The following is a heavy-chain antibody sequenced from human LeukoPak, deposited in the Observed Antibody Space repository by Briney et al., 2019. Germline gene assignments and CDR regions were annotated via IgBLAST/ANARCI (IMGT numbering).Heavy chain of an antibody. CDR3: ARVRSNYYDFWSGYNNWFDP. CDR2: IYYSGST. V-gene: IGHV4-31*03. CDR1: GGSISSGGYY. D-gene: IGHD3-3*01. Sequence: SETLSLTCTVSGGSISSGGYYWSWIRQHPGKGLEWIGYIYYSGSTYYNPSLKSRVTISVDTSKNQFSLKLSSVTAADTAVYYCARVRSNYYDFWSGYNNWFDPWGQGTLVTVSS. J-gene: IGHJ5*02.